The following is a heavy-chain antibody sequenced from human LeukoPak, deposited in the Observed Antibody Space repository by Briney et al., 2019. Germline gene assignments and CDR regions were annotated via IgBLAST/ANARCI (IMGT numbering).Heavy chain of an antibody. J-gene: IGHJ5*02. V-gene: IGHV4-61*01. CDR3: ARGFASGWYSRYDP. CDR1: GDPVTRGSYY. D-gene: IGHD6-19*01. CDR2: VYHTGST. Sequence: SETRSLTCSVSGDPVTRGSYYWSWIRQPPGKELEWIGYVYHTGSTNYNPSLKGRVTISVDTSKNEFSLKMTSVTAADTAVYYCARGFASGWYSRYDPWGQGTQVTVSS.